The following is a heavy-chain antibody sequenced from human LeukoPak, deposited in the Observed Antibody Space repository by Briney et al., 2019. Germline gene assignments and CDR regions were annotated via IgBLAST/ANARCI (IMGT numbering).Heavy chain of an antibody. D-gene: IGHD3-16*02. Sequence: SETLSLTCTVSGGSIGTYYWSWVRQSPGTGLEWIGYIYVTGTRYNPYLQSRVTISVDRSRNQFFLKMTSVTAADTAVYYCARHVGGGIEDMDVWGRGTKVTVSS. CDR3: ARHVGGGIEDMDV. CDR1: GGSIGTYY. V-gene: IGHV4-59*08. J-gene: IGHJ6*03. CDR2: IYVTGT.